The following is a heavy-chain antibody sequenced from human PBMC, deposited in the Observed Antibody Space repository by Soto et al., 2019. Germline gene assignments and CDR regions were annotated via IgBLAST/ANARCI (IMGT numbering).Heavy chain of an antibody. V-gene: IGHV4-31*03. J-gene: IGHJ6*02. D-gene: IGHD3-10*01. CDR2: IYYSGST. CDR1: GGSISSGGYY. CDR3: ARDPNYGSGSYDYYYGMDV. Sequence: KASETLSLTCTVSGGSISSGGYYWSWIRQHPGKGLEWIGYIYYSGSTCYNPSLKSRVTISVDTSKNQFSLKLSSVTAADTAVYYCARDPNYGSGSYDYYYGMDVWGQGTTVTVSS.